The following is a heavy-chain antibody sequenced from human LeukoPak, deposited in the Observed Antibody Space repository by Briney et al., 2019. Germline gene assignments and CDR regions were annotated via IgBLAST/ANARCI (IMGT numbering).Heavy chain of an antibody. J-gene: IGHJ4*02. CDR2: IYYRGST. Sequence: SETPSLTCTVSGGSISSYYWSWIRQPPGKGLEWIAYIYYRGSTNYNPSLKSRVTISIDTSRSDFSLRLNSATAADTAVYYCARGERLGPDFWGQGTLVTVSS. V-gene: IGHV4-59*01. CDR3: ARGERLGPDF. D-gene: IGHD1-1*01. CDR1: GGSISSYY.